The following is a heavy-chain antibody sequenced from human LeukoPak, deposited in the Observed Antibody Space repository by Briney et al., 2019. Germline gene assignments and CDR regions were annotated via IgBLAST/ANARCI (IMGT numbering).Heavy chain of an antibody. J-gene: IGHJ4*02. CDR2: ISAYNGNT. CDR3: ARKMATTGETDY. CDR1: GYTFTSYG. V-gene: IGHV1-18*01. D-gene: IGHD5-24*01. Sequence: ASVKVSCKDSGYTFTSYGISWVRQAPGQGLEWMGWISAYNGNTNYAQKLQGRVTMTTDTSTSTAYMELRSPRSDDTAVYYCARKMATTGETDYWGQGTLVTVSS.